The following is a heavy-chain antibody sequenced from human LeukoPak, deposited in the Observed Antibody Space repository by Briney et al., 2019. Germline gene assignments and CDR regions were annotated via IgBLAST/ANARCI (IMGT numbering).Heavy chain of an antibody. CDR3: ARDRSTYYYDSSGAFDI. Sequence: SETLSLTCTFSGGSISSGGYYWTWIRQHPGKGLEWIGYIYYSGSTYYNPSLKSRVTISVDTSKNQFSLKLISVTAADTAVYYCARDRSTYYYDSSGAFDIWGQGTMVTISS. CDR1: GGSISSGGYY. CDR2: IYYSGST. V-gene: IGHV4-31*03. J-gene: IGHJ3*02. D-gene: IGHD3-22*01.